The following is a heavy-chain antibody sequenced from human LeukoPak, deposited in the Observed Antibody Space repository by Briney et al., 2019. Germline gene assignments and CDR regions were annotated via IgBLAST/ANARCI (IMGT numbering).Heavy chain of an antibody. Sequence: PGRSLRLSCAASGFNFRTYTMHWVRQAPGRGLEWVALTSFDGSHQFYTNSVKGRFTISRDNSKNILYLQMNSLRAEDTAVYYCARLSSYGLLDYWGQGTLVTVSS. CDR2: TSFDGSHQ. J-gene: IGHJ4*02. CDR1: GFNFRTYT. CDR3: ARLSSYGLLDY. V-gene: IGHV3-30*04. D-gene: IGHD5-18*01.